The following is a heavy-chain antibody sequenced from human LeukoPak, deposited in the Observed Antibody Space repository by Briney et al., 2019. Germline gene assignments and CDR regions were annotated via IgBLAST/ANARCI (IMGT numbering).Heavy chain of an antibody. CDR2: IRYDGSNT. CDR1: GFTFSTYG. D-gene: IGHD3-10*01. Sequence: PGGSLRLSCAASGFTFSTYGMHWVRQAQAKGLEWVAFIRYDGSNTYYADSVKGRFTISRDNHKNAVYMQMSSLRGEDTAMYYCGKDQFYYGSGSYPFDYWGRGTLVTVSS. J-gene: IGHJ4*02. V-gene: IGHV3-30*02. CDR3: GKDQFYYGSGSYPFDY.